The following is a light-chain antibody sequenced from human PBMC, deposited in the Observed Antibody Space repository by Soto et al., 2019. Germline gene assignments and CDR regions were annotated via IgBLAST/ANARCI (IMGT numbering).Light chain of an antibody. CDR3: QSYDSSLSGSYV. V-gene: IGLV1-40*01. Sequence: QSVLTQPASVSGAPGQRVTISCTGSSSNIGAGYDVHWYQQLPGTAPKLLIYGNSNRPSGVPDRFSGSKSGTSASLAITGLQAEDEADYYCQSYDSSLSGSYVFATGTKVT. CDR2: GNS. J-gene: IGLJ1*01. CDR1: SSNIGAGYD.